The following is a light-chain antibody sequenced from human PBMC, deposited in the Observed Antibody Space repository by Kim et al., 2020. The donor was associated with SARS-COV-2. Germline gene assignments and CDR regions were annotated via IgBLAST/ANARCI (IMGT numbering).Light chain of an antibody. CDR1: QSNNKG. Sequence: LSATVGDRVTITGRSSQSNNKGLAWYQQKPGTAPKHLIYDASTLESAVPARFSGSGAETEFTLNITSLQPDDLATYYCQQYHAYWTFGQGTKVEI. CDR3: QQYHAYWT. CDR2: DAS. V-gene: IGKV1-5*01. J-gene: IGKJ1*01.